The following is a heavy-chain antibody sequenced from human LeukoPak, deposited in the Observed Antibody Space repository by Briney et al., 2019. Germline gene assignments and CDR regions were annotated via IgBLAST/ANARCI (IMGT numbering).Heavy chain of an antibody. CDR3: AKGGIGYSYGWSDY. Sequence: GGSLRLSCAASGFTFSSYGMHWVRQAPGKGLEWVAVIWYDGSNKYYADSVKGRFPISRDNSKNTLYLQMNSLRAEDTAVYYCAKGGIGYSYGWSDYWGQGTLVTVSS. CDR1: GFTFSSYG. CDR2: IWYDGSNK. V-gene: IGHV3-33*06. D-gene: IGHD5-18*01. J-gene: IGHJ4*02.